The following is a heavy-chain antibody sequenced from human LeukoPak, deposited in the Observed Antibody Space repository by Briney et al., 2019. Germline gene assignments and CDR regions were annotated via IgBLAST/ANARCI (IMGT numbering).Heavy chain of an antibody. J-gene: IGHJ4*02. CDR1: GFTFSSCA. Sequence: GGPLRLSCAASGFTFSSCAMNWVRQAPGKGLEWVSGISGSGGATYYADSVKGRFTISRDNSKNTLYLQMNSLRAEDTALYYCAKTRYSSGWYEFDYWGQGTLVTASS. CDR3: AKTRYSSGWYEFDY. CDR2: ISGSGGAT. V-gene: IGHV3-23*01. D-gene: IGHD6-19*01.